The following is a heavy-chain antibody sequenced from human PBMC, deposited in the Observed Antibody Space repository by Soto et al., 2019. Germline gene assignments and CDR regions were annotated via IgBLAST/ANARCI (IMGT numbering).Heavy chain of an antibody. CDR1: GYTFTDYY. J-gene: IGHJ6*02. D-gene: IGHD1-7*01. V-gene: IGHV1-2*02. Sequence: GASVKGSCKASGYTFTDYYMHWLRQAPGQGLEWMGWINPNSSGTNYAQKFQGRVTMARDTSISTAYMELSRLRSDDTAVYYCARNLELRGSYYYYYDMDVWGQGTTVTVSS. CDR2: INPNSSGT. CDR3: ARNLELRGSYYYYYDMDV.